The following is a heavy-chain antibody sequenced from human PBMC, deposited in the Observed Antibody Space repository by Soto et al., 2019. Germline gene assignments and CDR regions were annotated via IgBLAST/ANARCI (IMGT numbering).Heavy chain of an antibody. CDR3: ARCSGGTCYSSYASDI. Sequence: QVQLVQSGIEVKNPGASVKVSCKASGYAFTIFGISWVRQAPGQGLEWMGWTVANNGYTKYAQNLQGRVTLITDTSTSTAYMEQRSMIDDDTAVYYCARCSGGTCYSSYASDIWGQGTMVTVSS. J-gene: IGHJ3*02. D-gene: IGHD2-15*01. CDR2: TVANNGYT. CDR1: GYAFTIFG. V-gene: IGHV1-18*01.